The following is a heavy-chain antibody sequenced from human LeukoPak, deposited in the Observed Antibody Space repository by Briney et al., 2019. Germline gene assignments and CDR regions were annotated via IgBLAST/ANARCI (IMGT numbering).Heavy chain of an antibody. CDR2: IYPGDSDT. V-gene: IGHV5-51*01. Sequence: GESLKISCKGSGYSFTTYWIGWVRQMPGKGLERMGIIYPGDSDTRYSPSFQGQVTISADKSISTAYLQWSSLKASDTAIYYCAKEGPGTHTAFAYWGQGTQVTVSS. CDR3: AKEGPGTHTAFAY. CDR1: GYSFTTYW. D-gene: IGHD5-18*01. J-gene: IGHJ4*02.